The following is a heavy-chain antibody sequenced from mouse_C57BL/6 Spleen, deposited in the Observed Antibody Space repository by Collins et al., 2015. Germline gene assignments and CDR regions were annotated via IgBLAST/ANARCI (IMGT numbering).Heavy chain of an antibody. CDR2: IYPGDGDT. V-gene: IGHV1-82*01. CDR1: GYAFSSSW. D-gene: IGHD3-2*02. J-gene: IGHJ2*01. Sequence: QVQLQQSGPELVKPGASVKISCKASGYAFSSSWMNWVKQRPGKGLEWIGRIYPGDGDTNYNGKFKGKATLTADKSSSTAYMQLSSLTSEDSAVYFCARSDSSGYFDYWGQGTTLTVSP. CDR3: ARSDSSGYFDY.